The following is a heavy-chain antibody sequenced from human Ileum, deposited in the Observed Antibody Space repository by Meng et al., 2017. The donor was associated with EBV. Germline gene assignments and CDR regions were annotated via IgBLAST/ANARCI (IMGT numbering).Heavy chain of an antibody. V-gene: IGHV1-3*01. J-gene: IGHJ4*02. CDR1: GYSFTTYA. CDR2: INAGNGNT. CDR3: ARTGCSSSSCYDY. D-gene: IGHD2-2*01. Sequence: QVQLVQSGAEVKKPGASVKVSCKASGYSFTTYAMHWVRQAPGQRREWMGWINAGNGNTKYSEKFQSRVTITRDTAASTAYMELSSLRSEDTAVYYCARTGCSSSSCYDYWGQGTLVTVSS.